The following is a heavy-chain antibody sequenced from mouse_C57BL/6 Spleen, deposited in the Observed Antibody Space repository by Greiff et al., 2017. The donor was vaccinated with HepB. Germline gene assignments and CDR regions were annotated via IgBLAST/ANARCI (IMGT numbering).Heavy chain of an antibody. D-gene: IGHD1-1*01. CDR2: IYPSDSET. CDR1: GYTFTSYW. V-gene: IGHV1-61*01. J-gene: IGHJ1*03. CDR3: ARRSSYGYFDV. Sequence: VQLQQPGAELVRPGSSVKLSCKASGYTFTSYWMDWVKQRPGQGLEWIGNIYPSDSETHYNQKFKDKATLTVDKSSSTAYMQLSSLTSEDSAVYDCARRSSYGYFDVWGTGTTVTVSS.